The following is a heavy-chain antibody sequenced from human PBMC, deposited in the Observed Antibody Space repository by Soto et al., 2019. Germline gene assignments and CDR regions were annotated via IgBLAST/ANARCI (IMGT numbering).Heavy chain of an antibody. CDR1: GLSLRTTGVG. D-gene: IGHD3-3*01. CDR3: AHRTDDFPQARGDFDI. V-gene: IGHV2-5*02. Sequence: QITLKESGPTLVKPTQTLTLTCTFSGLSLRTTGVGVGWIRQPPGKALEWLALIYWDDDKRYSPSLKSRLTINKDTSKNQVVLTMTNIDPVDTGTYYCAHRTDDFPQARGDFDIWGQGTMVTVSS. CDR2: IYWDDDK. J-gene: IGHJ3*02.